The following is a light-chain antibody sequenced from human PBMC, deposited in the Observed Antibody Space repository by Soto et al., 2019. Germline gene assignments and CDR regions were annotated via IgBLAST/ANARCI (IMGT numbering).Light chain of an antibody. Sequence: EIVMTQSPATLSVSPGERATLSCRASQSVSSNLAWYQQKPGQAPRLLIYGASTRATGIPARFSGSGPGTEFTLTISSLQSEDFAVYYCQQYNKWPLTFGGGTKVDIK. J-gene: IGKJ4*01. CDR3: QQYNKWPLT. CDR2: GAS. CDR1: QSVSSN. V-gene: IGKV3-15*01.